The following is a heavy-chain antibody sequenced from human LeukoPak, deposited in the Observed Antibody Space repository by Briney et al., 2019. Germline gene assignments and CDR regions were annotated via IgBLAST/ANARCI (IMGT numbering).Heavy chain of an antibody. Sequence: GGSLRLSCAASGFTFSSYWMSWVRQAPGKGLEWVANIKQDGSEKYYVDSVKGRFTISRDNAKNSLYLQMNSLRAEDTAVYYCARFRSPSAVPTYYFDYWGQGTLVTVSS. CDR1: GFTFSSYW. D-gene: IGHD2-2*01. V-gene: IGHV3-7*01. CDR3: ARFRSPSAVPTYYFDY. CDR2: IKQDGSEK. J-gene: IGHJ4*02.